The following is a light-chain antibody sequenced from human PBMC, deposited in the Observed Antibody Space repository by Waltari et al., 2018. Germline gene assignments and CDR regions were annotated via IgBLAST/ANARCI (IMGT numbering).Light chain of an antibody. Sequence: QSALTQPASVSGSPGQSISISCTGTSSDVGAYNYVSWYQQHPGKAPRLIIFDVSRRPSGVSSRFLGSKAGNTASLTISGLQGEDEAKYYCASYISYSTLELFGGGTSLTVL. J-gene: IGLJ3*02. V-gene: IGLV2-14*03. CDR1: SSDVGAYNY. CDR3: ASYISYSTLEL. CDR2: DVS.